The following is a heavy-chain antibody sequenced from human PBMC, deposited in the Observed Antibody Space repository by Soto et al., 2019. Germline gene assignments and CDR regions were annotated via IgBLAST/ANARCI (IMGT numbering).Heavy chain of an antibody. V-gene: IGHV1-69*13. J-gene: IGHJ3*02. CDR3: ARSRGYCSGGSCYRYYDSSGYYFLGAFDI. D-gene: IGHD2-15*01. CDR2: IIPIFGTA. CDR1: GGTFSSYA. Sequence: SVKVSCKASGGTFSSYAISWVRQAPGQGLEWMGGIIPIFGTANYAQKFQGRVTITADESTSTAYMELSSLRSEDTAVYYCARSRGYCSGGSCYRYYDSSGYYFLGAFDIWGQGTMVT.